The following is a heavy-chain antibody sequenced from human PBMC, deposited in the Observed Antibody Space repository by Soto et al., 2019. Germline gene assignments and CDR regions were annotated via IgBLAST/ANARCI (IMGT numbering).Heavy chain of an antibody. CDR2: IYYSGST. J-gene: IGHJ3*02. CDR3: ASQEYDYIWGSYRAHAFDI. D-gene: IGHD3-16*02. V-gene: IGHV4-59*08. Sequence: SETLSLTCTVSGGSISSYYWSWTRQPPGKGLEWIGYIYYSGSTNYNPSLKSRVTISVDTSKNQFSLKLSSVTAADTAVYYCASQEYDYIWGSYRAHAFDIWGQGTMVTVSS. CDR1: GGSISSYY.